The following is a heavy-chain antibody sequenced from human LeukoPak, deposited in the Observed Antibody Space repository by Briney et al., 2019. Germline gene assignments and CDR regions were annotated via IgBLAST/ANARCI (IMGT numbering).Heavy chain of an antibody. V-gene: IGHV1-2*06. D-gene: IGHD3-22*01. J-gene: IGHJ4*02. CDR1: GYTFTGYY. CDR2: INPNSGGT. Sequence: ASVKVSCKASGYTFTGYYMHCVRQAPGQGLEWMGRINPNSGGTNYAQKFQGRVTMTRDTSISTAYMELSRLRSDDTAVYYCARVSSGYYYFVEGPFDYWGQGTLVTVSS. CDR3: ARVSSGYYYFVEGPFDY.